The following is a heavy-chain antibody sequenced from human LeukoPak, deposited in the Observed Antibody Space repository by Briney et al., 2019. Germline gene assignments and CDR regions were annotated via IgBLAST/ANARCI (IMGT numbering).Heavy chain of an antibody. CDR3: ARGDDILTDHYKGLDY. J-gene: IGHJ4*02. Sequence: ASVKVSCKVSGYTLTELSMHWVRQAPGKGLEWMGGFDPEDGETIYAQKFQGRVTMTTDTSTSTAYMELRSLRSDDTAVYYCARGDDILTDHYKGLDYWGLGTPVTVSS. CDR2: FDPEDGET. D-gene: IGHD3-9*01. V-gene: IGHV1-24*01. CDR1: GYTLTELS.